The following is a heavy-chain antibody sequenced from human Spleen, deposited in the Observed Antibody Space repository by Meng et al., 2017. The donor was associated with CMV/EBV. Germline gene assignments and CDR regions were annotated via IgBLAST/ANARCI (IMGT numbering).Heavy chain of an antibody. Sequence: ASVKVSCKASGYTFTSYGISWVRQAPGQGLEWMGWISAYNGNTNYVQNLQGRVTMTTDTSTSTAYMELRSLRSDDTAVYYCARGGVVVPAANYYYGMDVWGQGTTVTVSS. J-gene: IGHJ6*02. V-gene: IGHV1-18*01. CDR1: GYTFTSYG. CDR2: ISAYNGNT. CDR3: ARGGVVVPAANYYYGMDV. D-gene: IGHD2-2*01.